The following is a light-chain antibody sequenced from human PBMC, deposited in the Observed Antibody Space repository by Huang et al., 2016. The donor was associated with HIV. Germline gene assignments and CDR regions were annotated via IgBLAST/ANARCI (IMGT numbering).Light chain of an antibody. CDR3: QQSYSTPRMYT. V-gene: IGKV1-39*01. CDR2: STS. Sequence: DIQMTQSPSSLSASVGDRVTISCRASQSISIYLNWYHQRPGRAPKLLIYSTSNLQSGVPSRFSGSGSGKNFTLTISSLQPEDFATYYCQQSYSTPRMYTFGQGTKLEIK. J-gene: IGKJ2*01. CDR1: QSISIY.